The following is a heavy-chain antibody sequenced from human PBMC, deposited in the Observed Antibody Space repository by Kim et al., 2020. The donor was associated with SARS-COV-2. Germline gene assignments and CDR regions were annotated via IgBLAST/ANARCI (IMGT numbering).Heavy chain of an antibody. CDR3: AKDHRYYDFWSGYLNPAYYYYYYMDV. V-gene: IGHV3-30*18. CDR2: ISYDGSNK. D-gene: IGHD3-3*01. Sequence: GGSLRLSCAASGFTFSSYGMHWVRQAPGKGLEWVAVISYDGSNKYYADSVKGRFTISRDKSKNTLYLQMNSLRAEDTAVYYCAKDHRYYDFWSGYLNPAYYYYYYMDVWGKGTTVTVSS. CDR1: GFTFSSYG. J-gene: IGHJ6*03.